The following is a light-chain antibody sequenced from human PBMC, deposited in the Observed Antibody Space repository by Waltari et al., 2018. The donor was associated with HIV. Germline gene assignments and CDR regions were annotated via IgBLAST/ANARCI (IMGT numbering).Light chain of an antibody. CDR2: GVS. CDR1: QSIAKN. J-gene: IGKJ1*01. V-gene: IGKV3-15*01. CDR3: QQYDNWPPWT. Sequence: EIVMTQSPATLSVSPGERVTLSCRASQSIAKNLAWYQQKPGQAPRLLMYGVSTRATGIPARFSGSGSWTEFTLIISSLQSEDLAVYYCQQYDNWPPWTFGQGTKVE.